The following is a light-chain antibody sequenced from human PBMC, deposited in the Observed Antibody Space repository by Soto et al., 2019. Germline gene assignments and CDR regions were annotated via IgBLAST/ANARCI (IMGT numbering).Light chain of an antibody. V-gene: IGKV4-1*01. CDR1: QSVLSSSNNENY. CDR2: WAS. CDR3: QQYYTTPFT. J-gene: IGKJ3*01. Sequence: DIVMTQSPDSLAVSLGERATINCKSSQSVLSSSNNENYLAWYQQKPRQPPKLLIYWASTRDSGVPDRFSGSGSGTHFSLTISSLQAEDVAVYYCQQYYTTPFTFGPGTKVGIK.